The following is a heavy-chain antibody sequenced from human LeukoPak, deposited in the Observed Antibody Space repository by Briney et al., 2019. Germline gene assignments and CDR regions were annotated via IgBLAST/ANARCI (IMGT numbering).Heavy chain of an antibody. V-gene: IGHV1-2*02. CDR2: INPDTCVT. CDR3: ARDLGDTWIQLWPRGDS. J-gene: IGHJ4*02. Sequence: ASVKVSFKTSGYTVTRYYMHWVRQSPGQGREGMGGINPDTCVTLNPQRFHGRVTMTRDTPISTAYMELRGLRSDDKAVYSCARDLGDTWIQLWPRGDSWGQGTLVTVSS. CDR1: GYTVTRYY. D-gene: IGHD5-18*01.